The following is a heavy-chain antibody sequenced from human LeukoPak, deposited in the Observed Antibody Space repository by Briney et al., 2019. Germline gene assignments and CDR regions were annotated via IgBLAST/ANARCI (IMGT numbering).Heavy chain of an antibody. CDR1: GFTFSSYA. CDR3: AKVICSSTSCYRYYGMDV. D-gene: IGHD2-2*02. J-gene: IGHJ6*02. Sequence: GGSLGLSCAASGFTFSSYAMSWVRQAPGKGLEWVSAISGSGGSTYYADSVKGRFTISRDNSKNTLYLQMNSLRAEDTAVYYCAKVICSSTSCYRYYGMDVWGQGTTVTVSS. V-gene: IGHV3-23*01. CDR2: ISGSGGST.